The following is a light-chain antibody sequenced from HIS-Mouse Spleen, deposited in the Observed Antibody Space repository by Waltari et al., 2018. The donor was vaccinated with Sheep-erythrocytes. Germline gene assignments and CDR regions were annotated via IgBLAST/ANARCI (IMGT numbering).Light chain of an antibody. CDR2: EGS. CDR3: CSYAGSSTLV. CDR1: SRDVGRYHL. J-gene: IGLJ3*02. V-gene: IGLV2-23*01. Sequence: QSALTQPASVSGSPGQSITLSCSGTSRDVGRYHLVSWYQQHPGKAPKLMIYEGSKRPSGVSNRFSGSKSGNTASLTISGLQAEDEADYYCCSYAGSSTLVFGGGTKLTVL.